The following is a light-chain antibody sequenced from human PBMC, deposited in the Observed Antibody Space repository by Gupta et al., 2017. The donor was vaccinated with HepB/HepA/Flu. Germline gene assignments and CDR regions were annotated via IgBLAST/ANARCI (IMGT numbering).Light chain of an antibody. CDR3: QQYNNWPPLT. V-gene: IGKV3-15*01. CDR2: GAS. CDR1: QSLSSN. J-gene: IGKJ4*01. Sequence: EIVLTQSPATLSVSPGERATLPCRASQSLSSNLAWYQQKPGQAPRLLIYGASTRATGIPARFSGSESGTEFTLTISSLQSEDFAVYYCQQYNNWPPLTFGGGTKVEIK.